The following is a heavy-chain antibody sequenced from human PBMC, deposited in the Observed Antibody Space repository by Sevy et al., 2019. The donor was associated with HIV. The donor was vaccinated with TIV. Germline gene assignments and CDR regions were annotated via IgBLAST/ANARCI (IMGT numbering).Heavy chain of an antibody. CDR2: IYYNGHI. V-gene: IGHV4-59*08. D-gene: IGHD1-26*01. J-gene: IGHJ4*02. CDR3: AGENAWGRCYS. CDR1: GGSITSLY. Sequence: SETLSLTCTVSGGSITSLYWNWIRQPPGKGLEWIANIYYNGHINYNPSLKSRVTLSLATSKYQFSLRLSSVTAADTAMYYCAGENAWGRCYSWGQGTLVTVSS.